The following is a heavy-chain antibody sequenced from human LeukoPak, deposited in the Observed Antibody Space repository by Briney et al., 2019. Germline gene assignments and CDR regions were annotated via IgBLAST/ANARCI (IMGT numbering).Heavy chain of an antibody. CDR2: ISGSGDST. D-gene: IGHD5-12*01. CDR3: ARVGYSGYDYDY. J-gene: IGHJ4*02. V-gene: IGHV3-23*01. CDR1: GFSVSSNY. Sequence: GGSLRLSCAASGFSVSSNYMSWVRQAPGKGLEWVSVISGSGDSTYYADSVEGRCTISRDNSKDALHLQMNSLRAEDTAVYYCARVGYSGYDYDYWGQGTLVTVSS.